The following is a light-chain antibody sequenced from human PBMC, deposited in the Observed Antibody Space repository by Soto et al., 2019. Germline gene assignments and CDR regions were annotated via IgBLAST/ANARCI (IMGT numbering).Light chain of an antibody. V-gene: IGKV3-20*01. CDR3: QQYGTSPRT. Sequence: EIVLTQSPGTLSLSPGERATLSCRASQSVGSSYLAWYQQKPGQAPRLLIYGASSRATGIPDRFSGSGSGTDFTLTISRLEPDDFALYSCQQYGTSPRTFGQGTKLEIK. CDR2: GAS. J-gene: IGKJ2*01. CDR1: QSVGSSY.